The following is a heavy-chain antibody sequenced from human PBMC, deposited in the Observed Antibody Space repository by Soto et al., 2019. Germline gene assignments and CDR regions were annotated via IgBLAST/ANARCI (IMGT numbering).Heavy chain of an antibody. CDR2: ISGSGGST. J-gene: IGHJ4*02. D-gene: IGHD6-13*01. CDR3: ALWAGSSSTWYGPFDY. Sequence: EVQLLESGGGLVQPVGSLRLSCAGSGFTFSSYVMSWVRQAPGKGLEWVSAISGSGGSTHYADSVKGRFTISRDNSKNTLYLRMSSLRSEDTAIYYCALWAGSSSTWYGPFDYWGQGTLVTVSS. CDR1: GFTFSSYV. V-gene: IGHV3-23*01.